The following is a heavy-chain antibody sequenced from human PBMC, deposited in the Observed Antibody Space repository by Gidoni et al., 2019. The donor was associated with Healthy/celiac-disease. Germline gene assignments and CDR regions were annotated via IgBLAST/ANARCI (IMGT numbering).Heavy chain of an antibody. D-gene: IGHD6-6*01. CDR1: GGTFSSYA. Sequence: QVQMVQSGAEGKKTGSSVKVSCKASGGTFSSYAISWVRPAPGQGLEWRGGIIPFFGTANYAQKFQGRVTITADESTSTAYMELSSLRSEDTAVYYCARSLYSSSPEGDDAFDIWGQGTMVTVSS. CDR3: ARSLYSSSPEGDDAFDI. CDR2: IIPFFGTA. J-gene: IGHJ3*02. V-gene: IGHV1-69*01.